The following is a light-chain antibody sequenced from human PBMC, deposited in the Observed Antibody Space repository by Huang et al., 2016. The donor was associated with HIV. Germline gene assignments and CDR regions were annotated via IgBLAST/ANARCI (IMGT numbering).Light chain of an antibody. Sequence: EIVMTQSPATLSVSPGERATLSCRASQSVSINLAWYQQKPGQAPRLRIYGASTRATGIPARFSGSGSGTEFTLTISSLQSEDFAVYYCQQYNNWPPWTFGQGTKVEVK. CDR1: QSVSIN. V-gene: IGKV3-15*01. CDR3: QQYNNWPPWT. J-gene: IGKJ1*01. CDR2: GAS.